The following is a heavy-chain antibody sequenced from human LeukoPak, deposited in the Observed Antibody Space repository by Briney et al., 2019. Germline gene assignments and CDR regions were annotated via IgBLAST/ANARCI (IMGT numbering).Heavy chain of an antibody. CDR3: ARIGSVGWGGATIVVVQEYFDY. J-gene: IGHJ4*02. Sequence: ASVKVSCKASGYTFTSYGISWVRQAPGQGLEWIGWISAYHGNTNYAQKLQGRVTMTTDTSTSTAYMELRSLRSDDTAVYYCARIGSVGWGGATIVVVQEYFDYWGQGTLVTVSS. CDR2: ISAYHGNT. D-gene: IGHD3-22*01. CDR1: GYTFTSYG. V-gene: IGHV1-18*01.